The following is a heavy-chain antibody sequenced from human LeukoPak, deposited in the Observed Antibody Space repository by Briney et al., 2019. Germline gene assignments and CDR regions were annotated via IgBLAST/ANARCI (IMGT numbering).Heavy chain of an antibody. J-gene: IGHJ4*02. D-gene: IGHD5-18*01. CDR2: LSSSSSSI. V-gene: IGHV3-21*01. CDR3: ARASGDIVETATMGSY. Sequence: GGSLRLSCAASGFTVNSYSMNWVRPAPGKGLEWVSSLSSSSSSIYYADSEKGRFTISRDNAKNSLYLQMNSLRAEDTAVYYCARASGDIVETATMGSYWGQGTLVTVSS. CDR1: GFTVNSYS.